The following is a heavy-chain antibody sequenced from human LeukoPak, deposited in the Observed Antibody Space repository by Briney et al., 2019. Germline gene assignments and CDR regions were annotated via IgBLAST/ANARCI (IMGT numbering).Heavy chain of an antibody. V-gene: IGHV1-8*01. Sequence: AXVKVSCKASGYTFTSYDINWVRQAPGQGLEWMGWMNPNSGNTVYAQKFQGRVTMTRNTSISTAYMELSSLRSEDTAVYYCARGPYSSILDWGQGTLVTVSS. CDR3: ARGPYSSILD. CDR2: MNPNSGNT. D-gene: IGHD6-13*01. CDR1: GYTFTSYD. J-gene: IGHJ4*02.